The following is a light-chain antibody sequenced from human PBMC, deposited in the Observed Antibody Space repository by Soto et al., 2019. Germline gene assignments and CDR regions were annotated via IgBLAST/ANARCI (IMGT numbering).Light chain of an antibody. J-gene: IGLJ1*01. CDR3: SSYTSSITYV. Sequence: QSALTQPASVSGSPGQSITISCTGTSSDVGGYNYVSWYQQHPGKAPKLMIFAVSSRPSGVSNRFSGSKSGDTASLTISGLQAADEADYYCSSYTSSITYVFGTGTKVTVL. CDR2: AVS. V-gene: IGLV2-14*01. CDR1: SSDVGGYNY.